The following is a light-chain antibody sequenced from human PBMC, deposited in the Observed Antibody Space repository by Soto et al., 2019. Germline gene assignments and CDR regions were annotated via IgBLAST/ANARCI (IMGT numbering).Light chain of an antibody. CDR3: QQRSNWPPIT. CDR2: GAS. V-gene: IGKV3-11*01. J-gene: IGKJ5*01. Sequence: EIVLTQSPGTLSLSPVEIATLSFMASQSVTSYLAWYQQKPGQAPRLLIYGASTRATGIPARFSGSGSGTDFTLTISSLEPEDFAVYYCQQRSNWPPITFGQGTRLEIK. CDR1: QSVTSY.